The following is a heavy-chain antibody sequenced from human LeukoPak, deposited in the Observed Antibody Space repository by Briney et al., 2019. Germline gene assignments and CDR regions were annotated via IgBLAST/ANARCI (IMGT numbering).Heavy chain of an antibody. D-gene: IGHD6-19*01. CDR3: ARDLGNSGWYTFDY. CDR2: TYYRSKWYN. J-gene: IGHJ4*02. Sequence: SQTLSVTCAISGDSVSSNNGAWNWIRQSPSRGLEWLGRTYYRSKWYNDYTESMKGRITINPDTSKNQFSLQLNSVTPEDTAMYYCARDLGNSGWYTFDYWGQGTVVTVSS. CDR1: GDSVSSNNGA. V-gene: IGHV6-1*01.